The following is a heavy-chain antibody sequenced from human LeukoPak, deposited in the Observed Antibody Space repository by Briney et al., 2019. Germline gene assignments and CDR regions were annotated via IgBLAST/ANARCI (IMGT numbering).Heavy chain of an antibody. CDR3: ARRIAARPRGYWFDP. CDR2: INHSGST. D-gene: IGHD6-6*01. J-gene: IGHJ5*02. CDR1: GGSFSGYY. V-gene: IGHV4-34*01. Sequence: SETLSLTCAVYGGSFSGYYWSWIRQPPGKGLEWVGEINHSGSTNYNPSLKSRVTISVETSKNQFSLKVSSVTAADTAVYYCARRIAARPRGYWFDPWGQGTLVTVSS.